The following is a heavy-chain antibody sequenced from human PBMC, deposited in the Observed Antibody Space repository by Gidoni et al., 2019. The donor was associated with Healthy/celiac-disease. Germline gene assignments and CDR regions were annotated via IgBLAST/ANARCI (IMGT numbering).Heavy chain of an antibody. D-gene: IGHD3-10*01. CDR3: ARGHGSGSPERPDLDY. CDR1: GFTFSSYG. J-gene: IGHJ4*02. Sequence: QVQLVESGGGVVQPGRSLRLSCAASGFTFSSYGMHWVRQAPGKGLEWVAVIWYDGSNKYYADSVKGRFTISRDNSKNTLYLQMNSLRAEDTAVYYCARGHGSGSPERPDLDYWGQGTLVTVSS. V-gene: IGHV3-33*01. CDR2: IWYDGSNK.